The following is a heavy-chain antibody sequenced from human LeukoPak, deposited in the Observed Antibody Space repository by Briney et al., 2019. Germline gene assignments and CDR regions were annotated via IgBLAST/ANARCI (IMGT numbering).Heavy chain of an antibody. V-gene: IGHV1-69*04. CDR1: GGTFSSYA. J-gene: IGHJ4*02. D-gene: IGHD3-3*01. CDR2: IIPILGIA. Sequence: SVKVSCKASGGTFSSYAISWVRQAPGQGLEWMGRIIPILGIANYAQKFQGRVTITADKSTSTAYMELSSLRSEDTAVYHCARPRRSGGYFDYWGQGTLVTVSS. CDR3: ARPRRSGGYFDY.